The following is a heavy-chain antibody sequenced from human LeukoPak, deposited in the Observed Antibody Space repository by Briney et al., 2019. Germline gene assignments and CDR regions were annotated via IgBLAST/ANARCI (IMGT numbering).Heavy chain of an antibody. Sequence: GASVKVSCKATSRISWVRQAPGQGLEWMGWISAYNGNTNYAQKLQGRVTMTTDTSTSTAYMELRSLRSDDTAVYYCTRAGGDDFWSGYYTRNWFDPWGQGTLVTVSS. CDR1: TSR. J-gene: IGHJ5*02. CDR3: TRAGGDDFWSGYYTRNWFDP. V-gene: IGHV1-18*01. D-gene: IGHD3-3*01. CDR2: ISAYNGNT.